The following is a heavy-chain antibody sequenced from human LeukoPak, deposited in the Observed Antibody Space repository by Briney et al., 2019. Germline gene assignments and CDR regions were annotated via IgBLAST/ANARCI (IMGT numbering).Heavy chain of an antibody. J-gene: IGHJ4*02. D-gene: IGHD1-1*01. Sequence: ASVKVSCKSSGYTFTGYYMHWVGQAPGQGLEWMGWINPNSGGTNYAQKFQGRVTMTRDTSISTAYMELSRLRSDDTALYYCAKDFVGTGNFRGGDYWGQGTLVAVSS. V-gene: IGHV1-2*02. CDR1: GYTFTGYY. CDR2: INPNSGGT. CDR3: AKDFVGTGNFRGGDY.